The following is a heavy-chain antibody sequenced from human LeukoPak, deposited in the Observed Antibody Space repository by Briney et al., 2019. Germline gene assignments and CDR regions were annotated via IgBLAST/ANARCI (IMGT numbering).Heavy chain of an antibody. V-gene: IGHV3-9*01. Sequence: GGSLRLSCAASGFTFDDYAMHWVRQAPGKGLEWVSGISWNSDSIGYADSVKGRFTISRDNAKNSLYLQMNSLRAEDTALYYCAKGPDYDILTPIDYWGQGTLVTVSS. CDR1: GFTFDDYA. CDR3: AKGPDYDILTPIDY. CDR2: ISWNSDSI. J-gene: IGHJ4*02. D-gene: IGHD3-9*01.